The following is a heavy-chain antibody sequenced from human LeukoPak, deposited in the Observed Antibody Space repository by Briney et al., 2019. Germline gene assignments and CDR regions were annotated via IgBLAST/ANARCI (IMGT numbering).Heavy chain of an antibody. D-gene: IGHD2-21*02. CDR3: ARDQYCGGDCSLEGWFDP. CDR1: GYTFTGYY. J-gene: IGHJ5*02. V-gene: IGHV1-2*02. CDR2: INPNSGGT. Sequence: ASVKVSCKASGYTFTGYYMHWVRQAPGQGLEWMGWINPNSGGTNYAQKFQGRVTMTRDTSISIAYMELSRLRSDDTAVYYCARDQYCGGDCSLEGWFDPWGQGTLVTVSS.